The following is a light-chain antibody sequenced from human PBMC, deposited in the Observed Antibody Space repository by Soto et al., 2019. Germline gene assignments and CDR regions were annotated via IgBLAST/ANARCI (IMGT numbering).Light chain of an antibody. Sequence: DIQMTQSPSSLSASVGDRVTITCRASQSISSWLTWYQQKPGKAPKLLIYAASSLESGVPSRFSGSGSGTDFTLTISSLQPDDFATYYCQQSNSNSRTFGQGTKVEIK. V-gene: IGKV1-5*01. CDR1: QSISSW. J-gene: IGKJ1*01. CDR2: AAS. CDR3: QQSNSNSRT.